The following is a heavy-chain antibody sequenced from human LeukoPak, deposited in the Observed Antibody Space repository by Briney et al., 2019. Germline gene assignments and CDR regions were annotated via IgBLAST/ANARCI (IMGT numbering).Heavy chain of an antibody. D-gene: IGHD3-22*01. CDR1: GFTVSSNY. J-gene: IGHJ4*02. V-gene: IGHV3-53*01. CDR3: ARDPYDSMSGDY. Sequence: PGGSLRLSCAAPGFTVSSNYMSWVRQAPGKGLEWVSVIYSGGSTYYADSVKGRFTISRDNSKNTLYLQMNSLRAEDTAVYYCARDPYDSMSGDYWGQGTLVTVSS. CDR2: IYSGGST.